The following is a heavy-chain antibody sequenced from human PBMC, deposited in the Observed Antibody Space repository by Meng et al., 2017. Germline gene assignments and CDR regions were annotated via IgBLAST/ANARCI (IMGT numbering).Heavy chain of an antibody. CDR2: IYYSGST. D-gene: IGHD3-3*01. Sequence: QGQLQESGPGLVRPSATLSLTCTVSGGSVSSGSYYWSWIRQPPGKGLEWIGYIYYSGSTNYNPSLKSRVTISVDTSKNQFSLKLSSVTAADTAVYYCAREAIFGVAPGALDYWGQGTLVTVSS. J-gene: IGHJ4*02. V-gene: IGHV4-61*01. CDR3: AREAIFGVAPGALDY. CDR1: GGSVSSGSYY.